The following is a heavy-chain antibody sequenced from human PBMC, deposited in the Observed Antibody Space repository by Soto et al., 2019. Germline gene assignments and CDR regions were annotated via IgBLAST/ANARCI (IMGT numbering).Heavy chain of an antibody. CDR1: GFTVSSNY. V-gene: IGHV3-66*01. CDR3: ARDRRLPESHWFDP. J-gene: IGHJ5*02. D-gene: IGHD5-12*01. CDR2: IYSGGST. Sequence: GGSLRLSCAASGFTVSSNYMSWVRQAPGKGLEWVSVIYSGGSTYYADSVKGRFTISRDNSKNTLYLQMNSLRAEDTAVYYCARDRRLPESHWFDPWGQGTLVTVSS.